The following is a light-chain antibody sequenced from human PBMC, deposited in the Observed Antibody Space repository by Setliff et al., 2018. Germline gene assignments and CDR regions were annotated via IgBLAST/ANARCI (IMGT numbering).Light chain of an antibody. J-gene: IGLJ2*01. CDR3: QSYDTTLGGVV. CDR1: SSDVGNYKV. V-gene: IGLV2-23*02. CDR2: EVT. Sequence: QSVLTQPASVSGSPGQSITISCTGTSSDVGNYKVVSWYQQHPGTAPKLIIYEVTKRPSGVSNRFSGSKSGNTASLTISGLQAEDEADYYCQSYDTTLGGVVFGGGTQLTVL.